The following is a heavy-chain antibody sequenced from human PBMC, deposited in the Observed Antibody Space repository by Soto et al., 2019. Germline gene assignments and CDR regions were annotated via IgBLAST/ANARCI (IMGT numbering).Heavy chain of an antibody. CDR2: VSSGGGT. J-gene: IGHJ4*02. V-gene: IGHV3-23*01. CDR3: AKRRGAGGHFDY. CDR1: GFTFSTYA. Sequence: PGGSLRLSCAASGFTFSTYAMGWVRQAPGKGLEWVSVVSSGGGTHYADSVKGRFTVSRDNSKNTLSLQMDSLRADDTAVYYCAKRRGAGGHFDYWGQGALVTVSS. D-gene: IGHD2-15*01.